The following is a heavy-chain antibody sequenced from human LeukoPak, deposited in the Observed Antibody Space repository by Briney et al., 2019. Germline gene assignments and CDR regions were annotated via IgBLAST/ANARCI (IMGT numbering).Heavy chain of an antibody. CDR3: ARDTAMGDYYYYYMDV. CDR2: IYHSGST. V-gene: IGHV4-38-2*02. CDR1: GYSISSVYY. D-gene: IGHD5-18*01. J-gene: IGHJ6*03. Sequence: PSETLSLTCTVSGYSISSVYYWGWIRQPPGKGLEWIGSIYHSGSTYYTPSLKSRVTISVDTSKNQFSLKLSSVTAADTAVYYCARDTAMGDYYYYYMDVWGKGTTVTVSS.